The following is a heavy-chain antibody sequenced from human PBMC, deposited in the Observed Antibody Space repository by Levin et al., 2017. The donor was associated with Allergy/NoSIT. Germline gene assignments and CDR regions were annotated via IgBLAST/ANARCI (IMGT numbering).Heavy chain of an antibody. D-gene: IGHD4-23*01. V-gene: IGHV5-51*01. Sequence: KIGESLKISCKGSGYTFTNYWIGWVRQMPGKGLEWMGIVYPGDSDIRYSPSFQGQVTFSADKSTNTAYLQWSSLKASDTAMYYCARQGVPGTHVGTYYWGQGTLVTVSS. CDR1: GYTFTNYW. J-gene: IGHJ4*02. CDR2: VYPGDSDI. CDR3: ARQGVPGTHVGTYY.